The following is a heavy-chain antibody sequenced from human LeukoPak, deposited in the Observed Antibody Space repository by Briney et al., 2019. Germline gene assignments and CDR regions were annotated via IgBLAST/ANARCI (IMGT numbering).Heavy chain of an antibody. Sequence: GGSLRLSCAASGFTFDDYAMHWVRQAPGQGLEWVSLIRGDGGSTYYADSVKGRFTISRDNSKNALYLQMNSLRTEDTALYYCAKDRAGRSWYVDYWGQGTLVTVSS. J-gene: IGHJ4*02. CDR3: AKDRAGRSWYVDY. V-gene: IGHV3-43*02. CDR2: IRGDGGST. CDR1: GFTFDDYA. D-gene: IGHD6-13*01.